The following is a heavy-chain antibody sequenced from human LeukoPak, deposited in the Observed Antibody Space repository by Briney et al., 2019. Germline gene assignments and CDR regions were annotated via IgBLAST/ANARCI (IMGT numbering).Heavy chain of an antibody. V-gene: IGHV4-4*09. D-gene: IGHD2-2*03. CDR2: IYTSGST. J-gene: IGHJ6*03. CDR1: GYSISSGYY. CDR3: ARLDIVVVPAPPSYAYYMDV. Sequence: PSETLSLTCTVSGYSISSGYYWSWIRQPPGKGLEWIGYIYTSGSTNYNPSLKSRVTISVDTSKNQFSLKLSSVTAADTAVYYCARLDIVVVPAPPSYAYYMDVWGKGTTVTVSS.